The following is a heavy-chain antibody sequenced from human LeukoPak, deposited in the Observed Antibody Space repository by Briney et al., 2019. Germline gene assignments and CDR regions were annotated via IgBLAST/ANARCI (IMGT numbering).Heavy chain of an antibody. V-gene: IGHV3-23*01. CDR1: GFTFGAYT. Sequence: GGSLRLSCAASGFTFGAYTINWVRQAPGKGLEWVSTITDVGDRALYIDSVRGRFTIFRDDSKNTLYLQMNSLRAEDTAVYYCTKDQDFRLGSMDFWGQGTLVTVSS. J-gene: IGHJ4*02. D-gene: IGHD7-27*01. CDR2: ITDVGDRA. CDR3: TKDQDFRLGSMDF.